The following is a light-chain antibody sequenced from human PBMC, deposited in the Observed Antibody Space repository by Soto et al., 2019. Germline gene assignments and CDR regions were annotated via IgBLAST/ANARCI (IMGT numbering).Light chain of an antibody. Sequence: QAVVTQPASVSGSPGQSITISCTGTSGDVGGYNYVSWYQQHPGKAPKLMIYEVSKRPSGVPDRFSGSKSGNTASLTVSGLQAEDEADYYCSSYAGSNNFVVFGGGTKLTVL. CDR2: EVS. J-gene: IGLJ2*01. CDR3: SSYAGSNNFVV. CDR1: SGDVGGYNY. V-gene: IGLV2-8*01.